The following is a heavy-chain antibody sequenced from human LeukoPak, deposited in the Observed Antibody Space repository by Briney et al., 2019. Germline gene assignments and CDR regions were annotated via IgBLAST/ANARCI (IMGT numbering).Heavy chain of an antibody. CDR3: ARDPAIQTWLSAYYFDY. CDR1: GFTFSTYW. D-gene: IGHD3-22*01. J-gene: IGHJ4*02. V-gene: IGHV3-74*01. Sequence: PGGSLRLSCAASGFTFSTYWMHWARQDAGKGLVWVARINSDGSNTIYADSVKGRFTISRDNARNSLYLQMNSLRAEDTAVYYCARDPAIQTWLSAYYFDYWGQGTQVTVSS. CDR2: INSDGSNT.